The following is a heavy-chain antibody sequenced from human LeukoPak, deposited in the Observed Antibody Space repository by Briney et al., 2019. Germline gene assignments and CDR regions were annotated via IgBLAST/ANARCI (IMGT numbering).Heavy chain of an antibody. V-gene: IGHV1-69*13. CDR3: ARVATHDDGSGASMFYFDD. Sequence: ASVKVSCKASGGTFRSYGITWVRQAPGRGLEWMGGLIPLFGTTDYAQKFQGRVSITADESTGTVYMGLSSLRSEDTAVYYCARVATHDDGSGASMFYFDDWGQGTLVTVSS. CDR2: LIPLFGTT. J-gene: IGHJ4*02. CDR1: GGTFRSYG. D-gene: IGHD6-19*01.